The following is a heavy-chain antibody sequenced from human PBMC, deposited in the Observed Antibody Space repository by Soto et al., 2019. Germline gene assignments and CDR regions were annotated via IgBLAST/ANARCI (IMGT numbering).Heavy chain of an antibody. D-gene: IGHD2-2*01. J-gene: IGHJ5*02. Sequence: QVQLQESGPGLVKPSQTLSLTCTVSGGSISSGGYYWSWIRQHPGKGLEWIGYIYYSGSTYYNPSLKSRITISVDTSKNQFALKLSSVTAADTAVYYCATYCSSTSCQGFWMPWGQGTLVTVSS. V-gene: IGHV4-31*03. CDR3: ATYCSSTSCQGFWMP. CDR1: GGSISSGGYY. CDR2: IYYSGST.